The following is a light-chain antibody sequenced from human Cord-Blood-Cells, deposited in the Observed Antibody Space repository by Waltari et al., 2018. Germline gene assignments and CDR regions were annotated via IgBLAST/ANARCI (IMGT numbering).Light chain of an antibody. CDR2: PLS. CDR3: RQRIEFPIT. CDR1: QSLLDSNDGNTY. Sequence: DIVMTQTPLPLPVTPGDPASIHCSARQSLLDSNDGNTYLYLDLQKPGQSTQLLIYPLSYRSSGVPDSFSGRGSGTDFKLKNSRVETEDVGVYCCRQRIEFPITFGQGTRLEIK. V-gene: IGKV2-40*01. J-gene: IGKJ5*01.